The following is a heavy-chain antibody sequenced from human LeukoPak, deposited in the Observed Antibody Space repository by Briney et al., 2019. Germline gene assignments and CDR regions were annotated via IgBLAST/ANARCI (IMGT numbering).Heavy chain of an antibody. CDR2: IYYSGST. J-gene: IGHJ4*02. D-gene: IGHD6-13*01. Sequence: SETLSLTCTVSGGSISSSSYYWGWIRQPPGKGLEWIGSIYYSGSTYYNPSLKSRVTISVDTSKNQFSLKLSSVAAADTAVYYCARGTRTIAAAGRKLFDYWGQGTLVTVSS. V-gene: IGHV4-39*07. CDR3: ARGTRTIAAAGRKLFDY. CDR1: GGSISSSSYY.